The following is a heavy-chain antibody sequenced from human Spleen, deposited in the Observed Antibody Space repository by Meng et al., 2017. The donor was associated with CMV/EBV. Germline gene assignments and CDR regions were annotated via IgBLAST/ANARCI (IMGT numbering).Heavy chain of an antibody. V-gene: IGHV1-18*04. CDR2: ISAYNGNT. J-gene: IGHJ6*02. CDR3: ARDAHSSGWVIGSLASDYYYYGMDV. Sequence: ASVKVSCKASGYTFTGYYIQWVRQAPGQGLEWMGWISAYNGNTNYAQKLQGRVTMTTDTSTSTAYMELRSLRSDDTAVYYCARDAHSSGWVIGSLASDYYYYGMDVWGQGTTVTVSS. CDR1: GYTFTGYY. D-gene: IGHD6-19*01.